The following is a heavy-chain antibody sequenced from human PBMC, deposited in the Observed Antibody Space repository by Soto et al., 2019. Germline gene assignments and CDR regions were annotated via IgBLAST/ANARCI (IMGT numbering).Heavy chain of an antibody. Sequence: QVQLVESGGGLVKPGGSLRLSCAASGFTFSDYYMSWIRQAPGKGLEWISYISNGGGAISYAGSVKGRFTISRDNAKNALFLHMNNLRAEDKAVYYCARRGSKVTFTYWGQGTLVTVSS. CDR2: ISNGGGAI. CDR1: GFTFSDYY. V-gene: IGHV3-11*01. D-gene: IGHD4-4*01. CDR3: ARRGSKVTFTY. J-gene: IGHJ4*02.